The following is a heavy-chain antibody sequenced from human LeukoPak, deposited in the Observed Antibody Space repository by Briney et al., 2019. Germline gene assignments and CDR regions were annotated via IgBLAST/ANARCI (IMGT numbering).Heavy chain of an antibody. CDR3: ARPNVLRFLEWSHYGMDV. CDR2: INPNSGDT. D-gene: IGHD3-3*01. J-gene: IGHJ6*02. Sequence: ASVKVSCKASGYTFTGYYMHWVRQAPGQGLEWMGWINPNSGDTNYAQKFQGRVTMTRDTSISTAYMELSRLRSDDTAVYYCARPNVLRFLEWSHYGMDVWGQGTTVTVSS. V-gene: IGHV1-2*02. CDR1: GYTFTGYY.